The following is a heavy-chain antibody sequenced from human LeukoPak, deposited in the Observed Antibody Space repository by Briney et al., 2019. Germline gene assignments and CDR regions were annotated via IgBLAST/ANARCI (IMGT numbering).Heavy chain of an antibody. CDR1: GGSFSGYY. V-gene: IGHV4-34*01. CDR2: INHSGSP. CDR3: ARVAATVTTSPFDY. D-gene: IGHD4-17*01. Sequence: PSETLSLTCAVYGGSFSGYYWSWIRQPPGKGLEWIGEINHSGSPNYNPSLKSRVTISVDTSKNQFSLKLSSVTAADTAVYYCARVAATVTTSPFDYWGQGTLVTVSS. J-gene: IGHJ4*02.